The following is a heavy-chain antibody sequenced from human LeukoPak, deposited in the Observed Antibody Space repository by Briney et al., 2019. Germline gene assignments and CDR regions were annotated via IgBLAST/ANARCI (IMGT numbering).Heavy chain of an antibody. CDR3: TRAHRVRAGIYRYFDL. CDR1: GGSISSSTYY. V-gene: IGHV4-39*01. J-gene: IGHJ2*01. D-gene: IGHD3-10*01. Sequence: SETLSLTCTVSGGSISSSTYYWGWIRQPPGKGLEWIGSIFHSGNTYYDPSLKSRVTISVDTSMNQFSLKVNSVTAADTAVYYCTRAHRVRAGIYRYFDLWGRGTLVTVSS. CDR2: IFHSGNT.